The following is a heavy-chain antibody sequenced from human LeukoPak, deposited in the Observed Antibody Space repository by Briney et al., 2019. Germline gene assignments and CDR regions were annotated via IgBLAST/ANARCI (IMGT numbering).Heavy chain of an antibody. CDR2: IKQDGIDK. CDR3: ARGFSGYSSSLGY. CDR1: GFTFINYW. J-gene: IGHJ4*02. Sequence: GGSLRLSCSASGFTFINYWMTWVRQAPGKGLEWVASIKQDGIDKEYVDSVKGRFTISRDNAKNTLYLQMNSLRAEDTAVYYCARGFSGYSSSLGYWGQGTLVTVSS. D-gene: IGHD6-6*01. V-gene: IGHV3-7*01.